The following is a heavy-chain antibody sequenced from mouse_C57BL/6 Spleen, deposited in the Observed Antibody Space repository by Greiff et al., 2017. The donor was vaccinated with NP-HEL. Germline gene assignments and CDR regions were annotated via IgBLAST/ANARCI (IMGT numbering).Heavy chain of an antibody. V-gene: IGHV1-61*01. CDR1: GYTFTSYW. J-gene: IGHJ1*03. D-gene: IGHD1-1*01. CDR3: AREGATVVATRWYFDV. CDR2: IYPSDSET. Sequence: QVQLQQPGAELVRPGSSVKLSCKASGYTFTSYWMDWVKQRPGQGLEWIGNIYPSDSETHYNQKFKDKATLTVDKSSSTAYMQLSSLTSEDSAVEYCAREGATVVATRWYFDVWGTGTTVTVSS.